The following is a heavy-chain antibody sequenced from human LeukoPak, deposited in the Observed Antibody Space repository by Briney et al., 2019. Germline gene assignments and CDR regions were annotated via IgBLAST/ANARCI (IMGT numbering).Heavy chain of an antibody. Sequence: PSETLSLTCAVYGGSFSGYYWSWIRQPPGKGLEWIGEINHSGSTNYNPSLKSRVTISVDTSKNQFSLKLSSVTAADTAVYYCARQRYYGSGSYPRTPHFDYWGQGTLVTVSS. CDR2: INHSGST. J-gene: IGHJ4*02. CDR3: ARQRYYGSGSYPRTPHFDY. V-gene: IGHV4-34*01. D-gene: IGHD3-10*01. CDR1: GGSFSGYY.